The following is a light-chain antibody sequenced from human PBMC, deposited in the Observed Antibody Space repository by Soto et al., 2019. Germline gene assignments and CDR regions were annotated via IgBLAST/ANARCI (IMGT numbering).Light chain of an antibody. V-gene: IGKV3-20*01. CDR1: QTISSNN. J-gene: IGKJ1*01. CDR2: GTS. Sequence: IVLTQSSGTLTVCPGERATLSCRASQTISSNNLAWYQQKPGQAPSLLIYGTSSRATGIPDRFSGSGSGTDFTLTISRLEPEDSAIYYCQQYGSWTFGQGTKVEIK. CDR3: QQYGSWT.